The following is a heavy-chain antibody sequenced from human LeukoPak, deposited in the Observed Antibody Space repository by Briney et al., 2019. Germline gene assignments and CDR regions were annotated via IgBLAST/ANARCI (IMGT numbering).Heavy chain of an antibody. J-gene: IGHJ5*02. V-gene: IGHV3-21*01. CDR1: GFTSSSYS. CDR3: ARVLTGSWDWFDP. CDR2: ISSSSSYI. D-gene: IGHD2-8*02. Sequence: GGSLRLSCAASGFTSSSYSMNWVRQAPGKGLEWVSSISSSSSYIYYADSVKGRFTISRDNAKYSLYLQMHRLRAADTAVYYCARVLTGSWDWFDPWGQGTLVTVSS.